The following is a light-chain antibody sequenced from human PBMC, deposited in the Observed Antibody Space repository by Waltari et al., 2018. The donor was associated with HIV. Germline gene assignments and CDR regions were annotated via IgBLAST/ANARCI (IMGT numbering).Light chain of an antibody. V-gene: IGLV1-44*01. Sequence: QSVLTQPPSASGTPGQRVTISCSGRSSNIGSNTVNWYKQLPGTAPKLLIYSNNQRPSGVPDRFSGSKSGTAGSLAISGLQSEDEADYYCAAWDDSLNGVVFGGGTKLTVL. CDR2: SNN. CDR1: SSNIGSNT. CDR3: AAWDDSLNGVV. J-gene: IGLJ2*01.